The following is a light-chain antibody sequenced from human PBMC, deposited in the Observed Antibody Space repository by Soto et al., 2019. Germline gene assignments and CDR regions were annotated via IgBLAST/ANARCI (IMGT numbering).Light chain of an antibody. V-gene: IGLV1-44*01. CDR3: AAWDDSLNGPV. CDR1: SSNIGSNT. Sequence: QSVLTQPPSASGTPGQRVTISCSGSSSNIGSNTVNWYQQLPGTAPKLLIYSNNQRPSGVPGLFSGSKSGTSASLAISGLQSEDEADYCCAAWDDSLNGPVFGGGTKLTVL. CDR2: SNN. J-gene: IGLJ2*01.